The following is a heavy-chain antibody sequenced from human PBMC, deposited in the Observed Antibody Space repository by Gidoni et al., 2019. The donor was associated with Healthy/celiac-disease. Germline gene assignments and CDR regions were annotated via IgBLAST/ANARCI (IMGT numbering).Heavy chain of an antibody. D-gene: IGHD6-6*01. CDR3: ARDSKYSSSSGGAY. V-gene: IGHV1-69*17. Sequence: QVQLVQSGAEVKKPGSSVKVSCKASGCPFSSYAIRWVRQAPGQGLERMGGIIPIFGIANYAQKFQGRVTITADKSTSTAYMERSSLRSEDTAVYYWARDSKYSSSSGGAYWGQGTLVTVSS. CDR2: IIPIFGIA. J-gene: IGHJ4*02. CDR1: GCPFSSYA.